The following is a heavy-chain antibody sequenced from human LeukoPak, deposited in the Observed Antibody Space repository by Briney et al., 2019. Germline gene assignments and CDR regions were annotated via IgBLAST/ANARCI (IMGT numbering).Heavy chain of an antibody. D-gene: IGHD1-26*01. V-gene: IGHV3-7*01. J-gene: IGHJ4*02. CDR1: GFTFSTYW. CDR3: ARDVGGSLHY. Sequence: GGSLRLSCAASGFTFSTYWMAWVRQAPGKGLEWVANIKGDESARHQADSVKGRFTISRDNAKKSVYLQMSSLRGEDTAVYYCARDVGGSLHYRVQGTLVTVSS. CDR2: IKGDESAR.